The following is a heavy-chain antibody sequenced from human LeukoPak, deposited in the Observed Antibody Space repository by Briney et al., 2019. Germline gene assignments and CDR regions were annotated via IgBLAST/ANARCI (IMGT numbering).Heavy chain of an antibody. CDR3: ARDPIRQVPRLARHYYGMDV. D-gene: IGHD2-21*01. V-gene: IGHV4-39*07. Sequence: SETLSLTCTVSGGSISSGGYYWSWIRQPPGKGLEWIGEINHSGSTNYNPSLKSRVTISVDTSKNQFSLKLSSVTAADTAVYYCARDPIRQVPRLARHYYGMDVWGQGTTVTVSS. CDR1: GGSISSGGYY. CDR2: INHSGST. J-gene: IGHJ6*02.